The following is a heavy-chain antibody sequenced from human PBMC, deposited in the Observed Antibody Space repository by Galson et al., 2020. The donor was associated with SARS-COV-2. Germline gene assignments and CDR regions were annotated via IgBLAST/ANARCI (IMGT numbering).Heavy chain of an antibody. D-gene: IGHD4-17*01. V-gene: IGHV3-23*01. CDR3: AKFPATVTTWNAFDI. J-gene: IGHJ3*02. CDR2: IRGRGGST. CDR1: GFTLSSYA. Sequence: TGGSLRLSCAASGFTLSSYAMSWVRQAPGKGLEWVPPIRGRGGSTYTADSGQGRFTISRDNPKTTLYLQMNSMRAEDTAVYYCAKFPATVTTWNAFDIWGQGTMVTVSS.